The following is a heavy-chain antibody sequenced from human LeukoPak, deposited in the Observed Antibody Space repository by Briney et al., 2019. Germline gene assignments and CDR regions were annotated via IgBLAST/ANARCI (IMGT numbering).Heavy chain of an antibody. Sequence: ASVKVSCKASGYTFTSYAMHWVRQAPGQRLEWMGWINAGNGNTKYSQKFQGRVTITRDTSASTAYMELSSLRSEDTAVYYCARIVVAAGPFDAFDIWGQGTMVTVSS. J-gene: IGHJ3*02. CDR3: ARIVVAAGPFDAFDI. CDR2: INAGNGNT. V-gene: IGHV1-3*01. D-gene: IGHD2-15*01. CDR1: GYTFTSYA.